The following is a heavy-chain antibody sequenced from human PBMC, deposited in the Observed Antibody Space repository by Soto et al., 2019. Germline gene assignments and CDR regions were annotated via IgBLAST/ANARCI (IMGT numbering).Heavy chain of an antibody. CDR1: GGSFSGYY. CDR2: INHSGST. V-gene: IGHV4-34*01. CDR3: ARRPSRAPSYSSSWYYFDY. J-gene: IGHJ4*02. D-gene: IGHD6-13*01. Sequence: KTSETLSLTCAVYGGSFSGYYWSWIRQPPGKGLEWIGEINHSGSTNYNPSLKSRVTISVDTSKNQFSLKLSSVTAADTAVYYCARRPSRAPSYSSSWYYFDYWGRGTLVTVSS.